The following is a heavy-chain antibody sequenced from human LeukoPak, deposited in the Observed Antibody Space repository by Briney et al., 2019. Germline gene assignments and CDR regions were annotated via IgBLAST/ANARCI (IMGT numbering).Heavy chain of an antibody. CDR2: IHDSRST. Sequence: SETLSFTCTVSGGSSSSYYWSWIRQPQGKGLELIGNIHDSRSTNYNPSLKSRFTISVDTSKNHFSLKLSSVTAADTAVYYCTRAEGYCSGGSCYRLGMDVWGQGTTVTVSS. J-gene: IGHJ6*02. CDR3: TRAEGYCSGGSCYRLGMDV. CDR1: GGSSSSYY. D-gene: IGHD2-15*01. V-gene: IGHV4-59*01.